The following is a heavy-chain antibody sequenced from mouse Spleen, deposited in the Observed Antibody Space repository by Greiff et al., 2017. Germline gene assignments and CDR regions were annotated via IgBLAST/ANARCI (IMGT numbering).Heavy chain of an antibody. CDR1: GFAFSSYD. CDR2: ISSGGGST. J-gene: IGHJ2*01. V-gene: IGHV5-12-1*01. Sequence: EVQRVESGGGLVKPGGSLKLSCAASGFAFSSYDMSWVRQTPEKRLEWVAYISSGGGSTYYPDTVKGRFTISRDNAKNTLYLQMSSLKSEDTAMYYCARQGLGPFDYWGQGTTLTVSS. CDR3: ARQGLGPFDY. D-gene: IGHD4-1*01.